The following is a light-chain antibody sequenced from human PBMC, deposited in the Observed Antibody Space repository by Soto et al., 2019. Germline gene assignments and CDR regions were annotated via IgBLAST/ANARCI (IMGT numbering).Light chain of an antibody. J-gene: IGKJ5*01. CDR2: DAS. CDR1: QDMSNE. CDR3: QQYDNLPIT. Sequence: DIQMTQSPSSLSASVGDRVTITCQASQDMSNEVNWYQQKPGKVPKLLIYDASNLETGVPSRFSGSGSGTDFTFTISSRQPEDIATYYCQQYDNLPITFGQGTRLEIK. V-gene: IGKV1-33*01.